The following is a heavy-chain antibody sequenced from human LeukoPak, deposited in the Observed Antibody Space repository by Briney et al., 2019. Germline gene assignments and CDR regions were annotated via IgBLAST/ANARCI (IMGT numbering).Heavy chain of an antibody. J-gene: IGHJ5*02. V-gene: IGHV3-53*01. CDR1: GFTVSSNY. CDR2: IYSDGST. Sequence: GGSLRLSCAASGFTVSSNYMSWVRQAPGKGLEWVSVIYSDGSTYYADSVKGRFTLSRDSSRNTLYLQMNSLTVDDTAVYYCAGDTHSSSWYDHWGQGTLVTVSS. D-gene: IGHD6-19*01. CDR3: AGDTHSSSWYDH.